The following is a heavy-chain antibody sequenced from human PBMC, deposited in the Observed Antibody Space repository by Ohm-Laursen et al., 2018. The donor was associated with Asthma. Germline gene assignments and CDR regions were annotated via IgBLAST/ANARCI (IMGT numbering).Heavy chain of an antibody. J-gene: IGHJ6*02. V-gene: IGHV3-7*01. CDR1: GFTFSSYW. Sequence: SLRLSCAASGFTFSSYWMSWVRQAPGKGLEWVANIKQDGSEKYYVDSVKGRFTISRDNAKNSLYLQMNSLRAEDTAVYYCARDRRLTTPNYYGMDVWGQGTTVTVSS. D-gene: IGHD4-11*01. CDR2: IKQDGSEK. CDR3: ARDRRLTTPNYYGMDV.